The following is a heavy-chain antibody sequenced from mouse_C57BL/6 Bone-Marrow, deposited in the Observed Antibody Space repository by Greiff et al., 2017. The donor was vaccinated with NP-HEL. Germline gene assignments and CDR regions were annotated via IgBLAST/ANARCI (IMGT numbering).Heavy chain of an antibody. CDR1: GYAFTNYL. CDR2: INPGSGGT. D-gene: IGHD2-3*01. Sequence: QVQLQQSGAELVRPGTSVKVSCKASGYAFTNYLIECVKQRPGQGLEWIGVINPGSGGTNYNEKFKGKATLTADKSSSTAYMQLSSLTSEDSAVYFCARRDGPAWFAYWGQGTLVTVSA. V-gene: IGHV1-54*01. CDR3: ARRDGPAWFAY. J-gene: IGHJ3*01.